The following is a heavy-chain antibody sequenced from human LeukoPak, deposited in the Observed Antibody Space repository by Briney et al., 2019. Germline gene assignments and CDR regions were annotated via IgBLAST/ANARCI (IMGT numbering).Heavy chain of an antibody. V-gene: IGHV3-7*01. CDR2: IKQDGSAK. CDR1: GFTFSDYW. CDR3: ARWRGSTSERSDY. D-gene: IGHD2-2*01. J-gene: IGHJ4*02. Sequence: GGSLRLSCTASGFTFSDYWMTWVRQAPGKGLEWVANIKQDGSAKYYVDSVKGRFTISRDNAKNSLYLQMGSLRVEDTATYYCARWRGSTSERSDYWGQGTLVTVSS.